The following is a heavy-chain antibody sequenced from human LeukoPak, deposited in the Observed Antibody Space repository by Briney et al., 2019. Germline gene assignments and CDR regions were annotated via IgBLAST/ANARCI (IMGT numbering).Heavy chain of an antibody. J-gene: IGHJ5*02. CDR3: ARGPGTVGLSP. CDR2: INHSGDT. CDR1: GGSISSSSYY. V-gene: IGHV4-39*07. Sequence: PSETLSLTCTVSGGSISSSSYYWSWIRQTPEKGLEWIGQINHSGDTSYNPSLRSRVTLSVDSSKNQFSLKVTSVTAADTGVYYCARGPGTVGLSPWGQGTLVTVSS. D-gene: IGHD1/OR15-1a*01.